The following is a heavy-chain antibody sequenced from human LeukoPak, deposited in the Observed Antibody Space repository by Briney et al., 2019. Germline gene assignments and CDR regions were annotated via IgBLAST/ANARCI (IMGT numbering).Heavy chain of an antibody. CDR3: ARDVSRVVVGSFDP. V-gene: IGHV4-4*07. CDR2: IYTSGST. J-gene: IGHJ5*02. Sequence: PSEILSLTCTVSGGSISSYYWSWIRQPAGKGLEWIGRIYTSGSTNYNPSLKSRVTMSVDTSKNQFSLKLSSVTAAGTAVYYCARDVSRVVVGSFDPWGQGTLVTVSS. D-gene: IGHD2-2*01. CDR1: GGSISSYY.